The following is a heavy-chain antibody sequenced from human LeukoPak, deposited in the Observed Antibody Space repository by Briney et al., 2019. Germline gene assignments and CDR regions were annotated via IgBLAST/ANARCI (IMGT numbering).Heavy chain of an antibody. V-gene: IGHV3-74*01. Sequence: GSLRLSCATSGFTFTSYWMHWVRQVAGKGLVWLARVDHGGSGTNYADSVKGRFTISRDNAKSIVYLQMNSLRVEDTAVYYCITDLGWGQGTLVTVSS. D-gene: IGHD1-14*01. CDR1: GFTFTSYW. CDR2: VDHGGSGT. J-gene: IGHJ4*02. CDR3: ITDLG.